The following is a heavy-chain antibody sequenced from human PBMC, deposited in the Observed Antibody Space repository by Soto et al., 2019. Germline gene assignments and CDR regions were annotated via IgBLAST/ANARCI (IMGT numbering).Heavy chain of an antibody. V-gene: IGHV4-31*03. CDR1: GGSISSGGYY. Sequence: QVQLQESGPGLVKPSQTLSLTCTVSGGSISSGGYYWSWIRQHPGKGLEWIGYIYYSGSTYYNPTLKSRVTTSVDTSKNQFSLKLSSVTAADTAVYYWARDKGWLRSGLVYNWFDPWGQGTLVTVSS. CDR2: IYYSGST. CDR3: ARDKGWLRSGLVYNWFDP. J-gene: IGHJ5*02. D-gene: IGHD5-12*01.